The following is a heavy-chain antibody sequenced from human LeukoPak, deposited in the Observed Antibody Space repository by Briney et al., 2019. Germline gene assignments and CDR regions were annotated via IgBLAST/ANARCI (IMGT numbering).Heavy chain of an antibody. CDR2: INPSGGST. CDR1: GYTSTSYY. Sequence: ASVKVSCKASGYTSTSYYMHWVRQAPGQGLEWMGIINPSGGSTSYAQKFQGRVTMTRDTSTSTVYMELSSLRSEDTAVYYCARDRGRFLEWLLPTGFDYWGQGTLVTVSS. J-gene: IGHJ4*02. CDR3: ARDRGRFLEWLLPTGFDY. D-gene: IGHD3-3*01. V-gene: IGHV1-46*01.